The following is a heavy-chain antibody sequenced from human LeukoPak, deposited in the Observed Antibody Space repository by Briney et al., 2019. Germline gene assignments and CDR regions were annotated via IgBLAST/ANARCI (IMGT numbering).Heavy chain of an antibody. CDR1: GFTFSSFA. Sequence: GGSLRLSCSASGFTFSSFAMHWVRQAPGKGLEYVAAISRNGGSTYYADSVKDRFTISRDNSKSTLYLQMSSLRAEDTAVYLCVKDLRSDFMGVLSRYLSYWGQGTLVTVSS. J-gene: IGHJ4*02. D-gene: IGHD2/OR15-2a*01. V-gene: IGHV3-64D*09. CDR2: ISRNGGST. CDR3: VKDLRSDFMGVLSRYLSY.